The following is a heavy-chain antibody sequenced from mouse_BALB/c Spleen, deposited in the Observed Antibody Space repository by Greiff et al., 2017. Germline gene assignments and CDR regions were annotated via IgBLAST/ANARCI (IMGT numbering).Heavy chain of an antibody. D-gene: IGHD2-10*02. V-gene: IGHV1S137*01. CDR3: AREGEYGKYDAMDY. CDR1: GYTFTDYA. J-gene: IGHJ4*01. CDR2: ISTYYGDA. Sequence: QVQLQQSGAELVRPGVSVKISCKGSGYTFTDYAMHWVKQSHAKSLEWIGVISTYYGDASYNQKFKGKATMTVDKSSSTAYMELARLTSEDSAIYYCAREGEYGKYDAMDYWGQGTSVTVSS.